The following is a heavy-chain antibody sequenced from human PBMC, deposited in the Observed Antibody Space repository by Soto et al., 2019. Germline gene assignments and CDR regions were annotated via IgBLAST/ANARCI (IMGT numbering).Heavy chain of an antibody. Sequence: PSETLSLTCTVSGGSISSYSCSWIRQPPAKGLEWIGYIYYSGSTNYNPSLKSRVTISVDTSKNQFSLKLSSVTAADTAVYYCARVGYSSSWFYYYYGMDVWGQGTTVTVSS. CDR3: ARVGYSSSWFYYYYGMDV. CDR2: IYYSGST. J-gene: IGHJ6*02. CDR1: GGSISSYS. V-gene: IGHV4-59*01. D-gene: IGHD6-13*01.